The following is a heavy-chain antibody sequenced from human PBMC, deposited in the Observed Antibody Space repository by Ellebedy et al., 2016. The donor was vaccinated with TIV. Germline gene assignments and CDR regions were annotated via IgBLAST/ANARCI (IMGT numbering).Heavy chain of an antibody. V-gene: IGHV3-23*01. CDR3: AKGRKLIRSSSLDY. D-gene: IGHD3-22*01. J-gene: IGHJ4*02. CDR1: GFTFNSYA. CDR2: ISGGGETT. Sequence: PGGSLRLSCAASGFTFNSYAMNWIRQAPGKGLEWVSVISGGGETTSYADSVKGRFTISRDNSKNMLFLQMNSLRAEDTALYYCAKGRKLIRSSSLDYWGQGTLVTVSS.